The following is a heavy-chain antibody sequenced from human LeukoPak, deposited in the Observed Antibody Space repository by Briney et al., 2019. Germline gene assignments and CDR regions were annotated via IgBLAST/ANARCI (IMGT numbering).Heavy chain of an antibody. CDR3: ARVDRRYCSGGSCYPKL. CDR1: GFTVSSNY. D-gene: IGHD2-15*01. V-gene: IGHV3-53*01. Sequence: GGSLRLSCAASGFTVSSNYMSWVRQAPGKGLEWVSVIYSGGSTYYADSVKGRFTISRDNSKNTLYLQMNSLRAEDTAVYYCARVDRRYCSGGSCYPKLWGQGTLVTVSS. J-gene: IGHJ4*02. CDR2: IYSGGST.